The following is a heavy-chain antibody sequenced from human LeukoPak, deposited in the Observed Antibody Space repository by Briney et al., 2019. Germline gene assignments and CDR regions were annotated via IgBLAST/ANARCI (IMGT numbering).Heavy chain of an antibody. CDR3: AKDSGYHFDLIGLDY. J-gene: IGHJ4*02. CDR2: ISGNGDST. CDR1: GFIFSSYA. Sequence: GGSLRLSCAASGFIFSSYAMSWVRQAPGKGLEWVSAISGNGDSTYYADSVKGRFTISRDSSKNTLYLQVNSLRAEDTAVYYCAKDSGYHFDLIGLDYWGQGTLVTVSS. V-gene: IGHV3-23*01. D-gene: IGHD5-12*01.